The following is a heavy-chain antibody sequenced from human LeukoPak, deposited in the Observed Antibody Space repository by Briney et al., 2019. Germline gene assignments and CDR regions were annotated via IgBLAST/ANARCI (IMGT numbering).Heavy chain of an antibody. CDR2: IYYSGST. Sequence: SSETLSLTCTVSGGSISSYYWSWIRQPPGKGLEWIGYIYYSGSTSYNPSLKSRVTISVDTSKNQFSLKLSSVTAADTAVYYCARKYYAGAFDIWGQGTMVTVSS. D-gene: IGHD2-2*01. CDR3: ARKYYAGAFDI. V-gene: IGHV4-59*01. CDR1: GGSISSYY. J-gene: IGHJ3*02.